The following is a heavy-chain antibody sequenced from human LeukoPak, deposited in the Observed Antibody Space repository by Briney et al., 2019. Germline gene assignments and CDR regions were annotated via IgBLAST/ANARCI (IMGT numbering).Heavy chain of an antibody. D-gene: IGHD3-10*01. V-gene: IGHV3-30*18. CDR1: GFTFSSYG. Sequence: GGSLRLSCAASGFTFSSYGMHWVRQAPAKGLEWVAVISYDGSNKYYADSVKGRFTISRDNSKNTLYLQMNSLRAEDTAVYYCAKSDGFDYWGQGTLVTVSS. CDR2: ISYDGSNK. J-gene: IGHJ4*02. CDR3: AKSDGFDY.